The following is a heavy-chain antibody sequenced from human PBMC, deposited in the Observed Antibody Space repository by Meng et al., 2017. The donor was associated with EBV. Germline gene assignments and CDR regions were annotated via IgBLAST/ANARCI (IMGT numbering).Heavy chain of an antibody. Sequence: QGQCVQAGAEVKKPGSSGKVSCKTSGGTFRSDAVSWVRQAPGQGLEWMGGLIPMSDAPYYAQKFQDRVTITADESTSTHYMDLSGLRSEDTAVYYCASESGRGFTPDYWGQGTLVTVSS. D-gene: IGHD3-10*01. CDR3: ASESGRGFTPDY. V-gene: IGHV1-69*01. J-gene: IGHJ4*02. CDR2: LIPMSDAP. CDR1: GGTFRSDA.